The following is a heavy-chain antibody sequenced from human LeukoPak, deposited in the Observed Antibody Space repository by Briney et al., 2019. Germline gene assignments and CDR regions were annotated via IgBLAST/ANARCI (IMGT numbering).Heavy chain of an antibody. D-gene: IGHD5-18*01. J-gene: IGHJ4*02. CDR3: AREMNEYSYGPLFDY. Sequence: GASVKVSCKTFGYIFTSYYMHWVRQAPGQGLEWVGIINPSDGRATYTQKFQGRVTMSRDTSTGTLYLALSSLTSEDTAVYYCAREMNEYSYGPLFDYWGQGTLVTVSS. CDR2: INPSDGRA. V-gene: IGHV1-46*01. CDR1: GYIFTSYY.